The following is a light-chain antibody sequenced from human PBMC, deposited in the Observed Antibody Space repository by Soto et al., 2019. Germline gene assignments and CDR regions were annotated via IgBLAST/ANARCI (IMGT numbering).Light chain of an antibody. CDR3: SSYTSNNTHV. V-gene: IGLV2-14*01. CDR2: EVS. CDR1: SSDVGGYKF. J-gene: IGLJ1*01. Sequence: QSVLTQPASVSGSPGQSITISCTGTSSDVGGYKFVSWHQHHPGQAPKLMIFEVSNRPSGISNRFSGSKSGNTASLTISGLQAEDEGDYYCSSYTSNNTHVFGTGTKVTVL.